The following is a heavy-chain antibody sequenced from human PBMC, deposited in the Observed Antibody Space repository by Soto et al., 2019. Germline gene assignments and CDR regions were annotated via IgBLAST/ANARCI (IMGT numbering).Heavy chain of an antibody. CDR2: INYSGST. CDR3: ARGLAGARLQS. Sequence: SETLSLTCTVSGGSISSRGFYWTWIRQHPGKGLEWIGYINYSGSTYYNPSLKSRVTISVDRSKNQFSLKLISVTAADTAVYHCARGLAGARLQSWGQGTLVTAPQ. D-gene: IGHD1-26*01. V-gene: IGHV4-31*03. J-gene: IGHJ5*02. CDR1: GGSISSRGFY.